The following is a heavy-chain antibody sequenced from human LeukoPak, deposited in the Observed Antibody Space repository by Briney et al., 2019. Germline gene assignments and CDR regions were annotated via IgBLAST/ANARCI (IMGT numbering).Heavy chain of an antibody. D-gene: IGHD3-10*01. CDR1: GGSIRSYH. V-gene: IGHV4-59*08. Sequence: SETLSLTCTVSGGSIRSYHWSWLRQPPGKGVEWIGYIYYSWSHKYNASLKSRVHLTLDTSQNHLSPEVHSVTSADRAVYYWVSTNYNTSLNNRVTIAVDTFNNHFSLKMSSVTAEDTTVYYSARRHNWNAKTNAFDIWGQGTMVTVSS. J-gene: IGHJ3*02. CDR3: VSTNYNTSLNNRVTIAVDTFNNHFSLKMSSVTAEDTTVYYSARRHNWNAKTNAFDI. CDR2: IYYSWSH.